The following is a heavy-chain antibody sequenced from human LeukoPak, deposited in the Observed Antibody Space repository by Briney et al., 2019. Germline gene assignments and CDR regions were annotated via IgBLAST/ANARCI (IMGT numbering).Heavy chain of an antibody. V-gene: IGHV3-23*01. J-gene: IGHJ6*03. D-gene: IGHD1-26*01. Sequence: QSGGSLRLSCAASGFTFSSYAMSWVRQAPGKGLKWVSAIIGSGGSTYYADSVKGRFTISRDNSKNTLYLQMNSLRAEDTAVYYCAKRMVGATSYYYYMDVWGKGTTVTVSS. CDR1: GFTFSSYA. CDR3: AKRMVGATSYYYYMDV. CDR2: IIGSGGST.